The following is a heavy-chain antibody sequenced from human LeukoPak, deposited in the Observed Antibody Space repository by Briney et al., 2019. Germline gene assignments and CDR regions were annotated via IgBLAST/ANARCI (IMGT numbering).Heavy chain of an antibody. D-gene: IGHD6-13*01. J-gene: IGHJ4*02. CDR2: INGGGGST. V-gene: IGHV3-23*01. Sequence: AGGSLRLSCAASGFTFSSYGMSWVRQAPGKGLEWVSAINGGGGSTYYADSVKGRFTISRDNSKNTLFLQMNSLRAEDTAIYYCVKGPLVRLDYWGQGTLVTVSS. CDR3: VKGPLVRLDY. CDR1: GFTFSSYG.